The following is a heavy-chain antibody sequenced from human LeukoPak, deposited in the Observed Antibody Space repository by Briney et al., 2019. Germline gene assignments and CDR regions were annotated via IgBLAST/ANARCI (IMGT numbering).Heavy chain of an antibody. V-gene: IGHV3-23*01. CDR2: ISGSGGST. J-gene: IGHJ6*02. D-gene: IGHD2-15*01. CDR3: ARYCSGGSCYSEYYYYYGMDV. Sequence: GGSLRLSCAASGFTFSSYAMNWVRQAPGKGLEWVSVISGSGGSTYYADSVKGRFTISRDNSKNTLYLQMNSLRAEDTAVYYCARYCSGGSCYSEYYYYYGMDVWGQGTTVTVSS. CDR1: GFTFSSYA.